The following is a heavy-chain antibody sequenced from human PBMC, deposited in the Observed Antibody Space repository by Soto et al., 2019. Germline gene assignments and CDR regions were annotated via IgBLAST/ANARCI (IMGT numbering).Heavy chain of an antibody. J-gene: IGHJ4*02. CDR2: ISYDGSNK. CDR3: AKPDPTVTYYFDY. CDR1: GFTFSSYG. D-gene: IGHD4-17*01. V-gene: IGHV3-30*18. Sequence: PGGSLRLSCAASGFTFSSYGMHWVRQAPGKGLEWVAVISYDGSNKYYADSVKGRFTISRDNSKNTLYLQMNSLRAEDTAVYYCAKPDPTVTYYFDYWGQGTLVTSP.